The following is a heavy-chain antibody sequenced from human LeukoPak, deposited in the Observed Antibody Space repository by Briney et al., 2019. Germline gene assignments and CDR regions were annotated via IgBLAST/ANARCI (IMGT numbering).Heavy chain of an antibody. CDR1: GFTFGSYG. CDR2: IRYDGSNK. Sequence: GGSLRLSCAASGFTFGSYGMHWVRQAPGKGLEWVAFIRYDGSNKYYADSVKGRFTISRDNSKNTLYLQMNSLRAEDTAVYYCAKDDPENYYYYYMDVWGKGTTVTVSS. V-gene: IGHV3-30*02. J-gene: IGHJ6*03. CDR3: AKDDPENYYYYYMDV.